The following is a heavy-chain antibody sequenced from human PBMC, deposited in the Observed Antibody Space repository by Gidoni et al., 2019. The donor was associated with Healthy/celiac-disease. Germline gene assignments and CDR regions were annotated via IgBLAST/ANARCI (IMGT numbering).Heavy chain of an antibody. CDR3: ARDSPLGYCSSTSCPNYYYYGMDV. V-gene: IGHV3-66*01. J-gene: IGHJ6*02. Sequence: EVQLVESGGGLVQPGGSLRLSCAASGFTVSSNYMSWVRQAPGKGLEWVSVIYSGGSTYYADSVKGRFTISRDNSKNTLYLQMNSLRAEDTAVYYCARDSPLGYCSSTSCPNYYYYGMDVWGQGTTVTVSS. CDR2: IYSGGST. CDR1: GFTVSSNY. D-gene: IGHD2-2*01.